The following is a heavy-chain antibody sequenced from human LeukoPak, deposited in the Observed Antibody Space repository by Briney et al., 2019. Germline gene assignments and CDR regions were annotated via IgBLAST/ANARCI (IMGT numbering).Heavy chain of an antibody. CDR3: ARVGGVPAAHFDY. J-gene: IGHJ4*02. CDR2: IYASGTT. CDR1: GFSVRTKC. V-gene: IGHV3-53*01. D-gene: IGHD2-2*01. Sequence: QRGGSLRLSCAASGFSVRTKCMAWVRQAPGKGLEWVSLIYASGTTYYSDSVKGRFTISRDNSKNSVYLQMDSLRAEDTAVYYCARVGGVPAAHFDYWGQGTLVTVSS.